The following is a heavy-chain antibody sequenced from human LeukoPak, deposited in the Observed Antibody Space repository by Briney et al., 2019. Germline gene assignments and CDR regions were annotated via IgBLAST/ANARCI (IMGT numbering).Heavy chain of an antibody. Sequence: SVKVSCKASGGTFSSYATSWVRQAPGQGLEWMGGIIPIFGTANYAQKFQGRVTITADESTSTAYMELSSLRSEDTAVYYCASGYYYDSSGYSAEFDYWGQGTLVTVSS. CDR3: ASGYYYDSSGYSAEFDY. CDR2: IIPIFGTA. D-gene: IGHD3-22*01. J-gene: IGHJ4*02. V-gene: IGHV1-69*01. CDR1: GGTFSSYA.